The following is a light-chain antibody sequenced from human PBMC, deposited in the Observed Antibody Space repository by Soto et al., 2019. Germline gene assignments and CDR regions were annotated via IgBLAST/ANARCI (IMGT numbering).Light chain of an antibody. CDR3: QQRNIGLY. CDR2: DAS. CDR1: QSVSSY. Sequence: EIVLTQSPATLSLSPGERATLSCRASQSVSSYLAWYQQKPGQAPRLLIYDASNRASGIPARFSGSGSATDFTLTISSLETEDFAVYYCQQRNIGLYFGPRTKVDLK. V-gene: IGKV3-11*01. J-gene: IGKJ3*01.